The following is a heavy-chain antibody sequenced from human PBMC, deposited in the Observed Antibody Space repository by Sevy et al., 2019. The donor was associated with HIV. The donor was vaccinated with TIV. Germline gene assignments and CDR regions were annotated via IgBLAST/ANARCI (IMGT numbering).Heavy chain of an antibody. CDR1: GFTFSSYA. D-gene: IGHD2-15*01. J-gene: IGHJ4*02. Sequence: GGSLRLSCAASGFTFSSYAMHWVRQAPGKGLEWVAVISYDGSNKYYADSVKGRFTISRDNSKNTLYLQMNSLRAEDTAVYYWARVRARDCSGGSCSSPPGYWGQGTLVTVSS. V-gene: IGHV3-30-3*01. CDR3: ARVRARDCSGGSCSSPPGY. CDR2: ISYDGSNK.